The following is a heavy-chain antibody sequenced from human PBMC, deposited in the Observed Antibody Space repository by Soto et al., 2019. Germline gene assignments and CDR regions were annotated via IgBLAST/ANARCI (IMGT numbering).Heavy chain of an antibody. V-gene: IGHV3-30*03. J-gene: IGHJ4*02. CDR2: ISYDGSVK. CDR1: GFTFSSYG. D-gene: IGHD2-21*01. Sequence: QVQLVESGGDVVQPGRSLRLSCAASGFTFSSYGMHWVRQAPGKGLEWVAVISYDGSVKYYADSVKGRFTISRDNSKNTLYLQMISLRAEDSAVYYCAGEGASGYWGQGALVTVSS. CDR3: AGEGASGY.